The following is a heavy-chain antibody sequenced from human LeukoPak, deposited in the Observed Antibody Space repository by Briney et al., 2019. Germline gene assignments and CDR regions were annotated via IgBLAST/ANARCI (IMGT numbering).Heavy chain of an antibody. D-gene: IGHD6-19*01. CDR2: SSSSSSYI. CDR1: GFTFSSYS. CDR3: ARSGRDSSGSMKDHYYFDY. Sequence: GGSLRLSCAASGFTFSSYSMNWVRQAPGKGLEWVSSSSSSSSYIYYADSVKGRFTISRDNAKNSLYLQMNSLRAEDTAVYYCARSGRDSSGSMKDHYYFDYWGQGTLVTVSS. V-gene: IGHV3-21*01. J-gene: IGHJ4*02.